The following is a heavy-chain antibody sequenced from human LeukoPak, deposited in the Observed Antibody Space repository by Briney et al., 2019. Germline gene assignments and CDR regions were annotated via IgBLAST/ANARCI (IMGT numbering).Heavy chain of an antibody. CDR3: AKRVGYGYGMDV. J-gene: IGHJ6*02. CDR1: GFSVSSND. V-gene: IGHV3-53*01. CDR2: IDRGGST. D-gene: IGHD6-13*01. Sequence: GGSLRLSCEASGFSVSSNDMSWVRQAPGKGLECVSVIDRGGSTFYADSVKGRFTISRDNSKSTLYLQMNSLRVEDTAEFYCAKRVGYGYGMDVWGQGTTVTVSS.